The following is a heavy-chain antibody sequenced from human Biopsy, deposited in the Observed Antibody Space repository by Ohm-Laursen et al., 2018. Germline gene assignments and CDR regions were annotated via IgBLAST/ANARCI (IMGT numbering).Heavy chain of an antibody. CDR2: IVVGGGNT. D-gene: IGHD2-21*02. CDR1: GFTFNRSA. J-gene: IGHJ4*02. CDR3: ASRPNCGGDCSSGFDY. V-gene: IGHV1-58*02. Sequence: SVKVSCKASGFTFNRSAMQWVRQARGQRLEWIGWIVVGGGNTNYAQKFQERVTITRDMSTSTAYMELSSLRSEDTAVYYCASRPNCGGDCSSGFDYWGQGTLVTVSS.